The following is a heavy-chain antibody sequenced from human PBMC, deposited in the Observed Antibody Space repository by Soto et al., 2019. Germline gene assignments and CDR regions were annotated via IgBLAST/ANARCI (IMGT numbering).Heavy chain of an antibody. CDR1: CYTFTSYG. D-gene: IGHD3-10*01. J-gene: IGHJ4*02. V-gene: IGHV1-18*01. Sequence: QVQLVQSGAEVKKPGASVKVSCKASCYTFTSYGISWVRQAPGQGLAWLGWSSAYNGNTNYAQKPQGRVTMTTDTSTSTAYMELRSLRSDDTAVYYCARDSLWFGEPTPANFDYWGQVHLVTVSS. CDR3: ARDSLWFGEPTPANFDY. CDR2: SSAYNGNT.